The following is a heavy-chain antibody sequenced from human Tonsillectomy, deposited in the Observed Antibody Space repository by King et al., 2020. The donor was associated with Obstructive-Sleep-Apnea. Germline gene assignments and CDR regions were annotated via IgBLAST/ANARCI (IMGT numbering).Heavy chain of an antibody. V-gene: IGHV4-59*01. J-gene: IGHJ3*02. CDR3: ARGVPRSKLESGWAPFDI. CDR2: IYYSVST. Sequence: VQLQESGPGLVKPSETLSLTCTVSDGSTSNYYWTWIRQPPGKGLECMCSIYYSVSTNCNPPLKSRVTVSVDTSKTPLSLNLTSVTAADTAVYYRARGVPRSKLESGWAPFDIWGQGTMVTVSS. CDR1: DGSTSNYY. D-gene: IGHD6-19*01.